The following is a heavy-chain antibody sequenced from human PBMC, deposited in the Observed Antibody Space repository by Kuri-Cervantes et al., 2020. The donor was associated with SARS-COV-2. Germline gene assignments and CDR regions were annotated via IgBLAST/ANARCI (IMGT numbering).Heavy chain of an antibody. CDR2: ISSSSSTI. J-gene: IGHJ6*02. V-gene: IGHV3-48*04. Sequence: GESLKISCAASGFTFSTYSMNWVRQAPGKGLEWLSYISSSSSTIHYADSVKGRFTISRDNAKNSLYLQMNSLRAEDTAVYYCARANVRAILSYYYYYGMDVWGQGTTVTVSS. CDR1: GFTFSTYS. D-gene: IGHD3-16*02. CDR3: ARANVRAILSYYYYYGMDV.